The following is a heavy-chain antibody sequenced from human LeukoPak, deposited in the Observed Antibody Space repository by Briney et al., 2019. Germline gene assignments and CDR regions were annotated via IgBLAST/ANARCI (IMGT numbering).Heavy chain of an antibody. CDR2: IYYSGST. CDR1: GGSISSSSYY. Sequence: QTSETLSLTCTVSGGSISSSSYYWGWIRQPPGKGLEWIGSIYYSGSTYYNPSLKSRVTISVDTSKNQFSLKLSSVTAADTAVYYCARWGAPPYYDSSVGDAFDIWGQGTMVTVSS. D-gene: IGHD3-22*01. V-gene: IGHV4-39*01. CDR3: ARWGAPPYYDSSVGDAFDI. J-gene: IGHJ3*02.